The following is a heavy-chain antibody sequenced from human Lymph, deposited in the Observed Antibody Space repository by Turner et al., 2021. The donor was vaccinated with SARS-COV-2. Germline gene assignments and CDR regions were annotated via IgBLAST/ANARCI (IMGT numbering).Heavy chain of an antibody. Sequence: QVQLVQSGAEVKKPGASVKVSCKASGYTFTSYYMHWVRQAPGQGLEWMGIINPSSDSTSYAQKFQGRVTMTRDTSTSTVYMELSSLRSEDTAVYYCARVGPGGFDYWGQGTPVTVSS. D-gene: IGHD2-15*01. CDR3: ARVGPGGFDY. V-gene: IGHV1-46*01. CDR2: INPSSDST. CDR1: GYTFTSYY. J-gene: IGHJ4*02.